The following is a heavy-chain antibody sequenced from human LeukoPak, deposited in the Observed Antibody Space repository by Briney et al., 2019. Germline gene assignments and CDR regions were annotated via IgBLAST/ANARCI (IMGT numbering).Heavy chain of an antibody. CDR2: TYTGGNS. CDR3: ARGGRGSAAVVAPRSFDI. D-gene: IGHD3-22*01. Sequence: GGSLRLSCAASGFTVSSIHMVWVRQAPGKGLEWVSVTYTGGNSYYADSVKGRFIISRDISKNTPYLQMNSLRAEDSALYYCARGGRGSAAVVAPRSFDIWGQGTMVTVSS. CDR1: GFTVSSIH. V-gene: IGHV3-53*01. J-gene: IGHJ3*02.